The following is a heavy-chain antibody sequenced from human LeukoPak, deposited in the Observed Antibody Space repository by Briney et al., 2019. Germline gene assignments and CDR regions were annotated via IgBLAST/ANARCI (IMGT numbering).Heavy chain of an antibody. CDR2: ISGSGYTT. J-gene: IGHJ4*02. CDR3: AKDALGYYDPSVNFDY. V-gene: IGHV3-23*01. CDR1: GFSFSRYA. Sequence: GGSLRLSCAASGFSFSRYAMSWVRQAPGKGLDWVSGISGSGYTTYYADSVKGRFTISRDNSKNTLYLQMNSLRAEDTAVYYCAKDALGYYDPSVNFDYWGQGTLVTVPS. D-gene: IGHD3-22*01.